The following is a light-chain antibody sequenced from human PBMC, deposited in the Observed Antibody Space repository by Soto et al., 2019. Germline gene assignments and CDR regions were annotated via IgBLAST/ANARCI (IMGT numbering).Light chain of an antibody. CDR3: QQHYQWPIT. CDR2: RIS. CDR1: QTVGAS. J-gene: IGKJ5*01. Sequence: VRIQYPDFLSLVPGERAPLSWRASQTVGASLAWYQQRPGQAPRLLFYRISPRATGIPARFSGSGSGTEFTLTINSLQSEDFAVYYCQQHYQWPITFGQGTRLENK. V-gene: IGKV3D-15*01.